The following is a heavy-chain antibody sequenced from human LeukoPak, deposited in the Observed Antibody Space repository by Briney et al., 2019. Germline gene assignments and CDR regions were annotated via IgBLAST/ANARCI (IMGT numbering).Heavy chain of an antibody. CDR1: GITFSSYN. V-gene: IGHV3-20*04. D-gene: IGHD2-15*01. CDR2: INWDGAST. Sequence: GGSLRLSCAASGITFSSYNMNWVRHVPGKGLEWVAGINWDGASTGYRNSMKGRFTISRDNGKNSLYLQMNSLRVEDTAVYYCGRVHCSTNSCYDYYDYYMDVSGKGTTVTVSS. J-gene: IGHJ6*03. CDR3: GRVHCSTNSCYDYYDYYMDV.